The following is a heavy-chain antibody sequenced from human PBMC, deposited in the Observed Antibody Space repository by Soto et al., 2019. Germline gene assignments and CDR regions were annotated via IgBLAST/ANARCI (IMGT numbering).Heavy chain of an antibody. J-gene: IGHJ5*02. CDR2: IYYSGST. Sequence: SETLSLTCTVSGGSISSGDYYWSWIRQPPGKGLEWIGYIYYSGSTYYKPSLKSRVTILVDTSKNQFSLKLSSVTAADTAVYYCASVYCSGGSCYWGGNWFDPWGQGTLVTVSS. V-gene: IGHV4-30-4*01. D-gene: IGHD2-15*01. CDR3: ASVYCSGGSCYWGGNWFDP. CDR1: GGSISSGDYY.